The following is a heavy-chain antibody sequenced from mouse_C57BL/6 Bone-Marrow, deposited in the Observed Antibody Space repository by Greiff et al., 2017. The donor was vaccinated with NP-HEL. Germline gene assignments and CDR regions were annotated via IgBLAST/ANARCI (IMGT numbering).Heavy chain of an antibody. V-gene: IGHV1-81*01. CDR2: FYPYNGDT. CDR1: GYTFTSYG. CDR3: ARHSHTDY. Sequence: QVQLQQSGAELARPGASVKLSCKASGYTFTSYGISWVKQRTGQGLEWIGNFYPYNGDTYYNEKFKGKATLTAEKSSSTGYMELRSLTSDDSAVYYCARHSHTDYGDQGTTPTLSS. J-gene: IGHJ2*01. D-gene: IGHD3-1*01.